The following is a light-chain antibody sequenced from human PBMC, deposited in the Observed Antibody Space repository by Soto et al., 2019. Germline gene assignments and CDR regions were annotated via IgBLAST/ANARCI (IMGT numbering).Light chain of an antibody. CDR1: QSISDW. V-gene: IGKV1-5*01. CDR3: QQYNSYSPLT. CDR2: DAS. Sequence: RSQSPAAVSAKEGVSVTVTCRASQSISDWLAWYQQRPGKAPKLLISDASSLEGGVPSRFSGSGSGTEFTLTISSLQPDDFATYYCQQYNSYSPLTPAGGTKADI. J-gene: IGKJ4*01.